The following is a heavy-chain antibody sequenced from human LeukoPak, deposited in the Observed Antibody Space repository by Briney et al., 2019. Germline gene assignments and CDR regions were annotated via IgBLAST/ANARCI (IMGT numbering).Heavy chain of an antibody. Sequence: PGGSLRLSCAASGFTFDDYAMHWVRQAPGKGLEWVSLISEDGGSTYYADSVKGRFTISRDNSKNSLYLQMNSLRTEDTALYYCAKDLWGFGRQWFNAFDIWGQGTMVTVSS. J-gene: IGHJ3*02. CDR1: GFTFDDYA. CDR3: AKDLWGFGRQWFNAFDI. CDR2: ISEDGGST. V-gene: IGHV3-43*02. D-gene: IGHD3-10*01.